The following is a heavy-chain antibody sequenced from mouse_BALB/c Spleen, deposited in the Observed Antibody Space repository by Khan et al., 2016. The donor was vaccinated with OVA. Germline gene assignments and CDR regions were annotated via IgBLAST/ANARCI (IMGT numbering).Heavy chain of an antibody. Sequence: QVQLKESGPGLVAPSQSLSITCTVSGFSLTDYGVSWIRQPPGKGLEWLGVIWGGGSTYYNSALKSRLSISKDNSKSQVFLKMSSLQTDDTAMYXCAKGVWSCYCALDYWGQGTSVTVSS. V-gene: IGHV2-6-5*01. CDR1: GFSLTDYG. CDR3: AKGVWSCYCALDY. CDR2: IWGGGST. J-gene: IGHJ4*01.